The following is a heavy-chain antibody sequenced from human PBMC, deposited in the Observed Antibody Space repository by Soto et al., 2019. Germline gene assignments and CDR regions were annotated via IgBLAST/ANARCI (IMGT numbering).Heavy chain of an antibody. CDR3: AREGYSSGWYVFDY. CDR1: GFTFSSYS. CDR2: ISSSSSTI. Sequence: HPGGSLRLSCAASGFTFSSYSMNWVRQAPGKGLEWVSYISSSSSTIYYADSVKGRFTISRDNAKNSLYLQMNSLRAEDTAVYYCAREGYSSGWYVFDYWGQGTLVTVSS. D-gene: IGHD6-19*01. J-gene: IGHJ4*02. V-gene: IGHV3-48*01.